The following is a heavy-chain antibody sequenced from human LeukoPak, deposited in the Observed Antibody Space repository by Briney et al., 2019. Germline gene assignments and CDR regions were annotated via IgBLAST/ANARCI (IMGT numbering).Heavy chain of an antibody. CDR1: GFTFDNYV. Sequence: GGALRLSCEASGFTFDNYVMAWFRQAPGRGREGGSTISALFPTTYSAISLKGLFTISRDNSKPPLYLPMNSLRADDTAVYYCAKDLFSGSGRARHMNVWGKGTTVTVSS. D-gene: IGHD3-10*01. J-gene: IGHJ6*03. CDR2: ISALFPTT. V-gene: IGHV3-23*01. CDR3: AKDLFSGSGRARHMNV.